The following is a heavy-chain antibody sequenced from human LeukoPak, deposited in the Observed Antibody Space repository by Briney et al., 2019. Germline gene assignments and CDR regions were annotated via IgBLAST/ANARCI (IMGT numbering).Heavy chain of an antibody. D-gene: IGHD7-27*01. V-gene: IGHV4-38-2*02. CDR2: IYHSGST. CDR1: GYSISSGYY. Sequence: PSETLSLTCTVSGYSISSGYYWGWIRQPPGKGLEWIGSIYHSGSTYYNPSLKSRVTISVDTSKNQFSLKLSSVTAADTAVYCCARVELGIDNWFDPWGQGTLVTVSS. J-gene: IGHJ5*02. CDR3: ARVELGIDNWFDP.